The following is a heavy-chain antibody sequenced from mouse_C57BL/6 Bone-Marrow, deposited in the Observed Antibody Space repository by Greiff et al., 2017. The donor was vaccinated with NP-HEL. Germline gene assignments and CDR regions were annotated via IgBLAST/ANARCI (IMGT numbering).Heavy chain of an antibody. CDR1: GYTFTGYW. CDR2: IDPSDSYT. V-gene: IGHV1-50*01. Sequence: QVQLQQPGAELVKPGASVKLSCKASGYTFTGYWMQWVKQRPGQGLEWIGEIDPSDSYTNYNQKFKGKATLTVDTSSSTAYMQLSSLTSEDSAVYYCAGGYDGYAIDYWGQGTSVTVSS. D-gene: IGHD2-2*01. CDR3: AGGYDGYAIDY. J-gene: IGHJ4*01.